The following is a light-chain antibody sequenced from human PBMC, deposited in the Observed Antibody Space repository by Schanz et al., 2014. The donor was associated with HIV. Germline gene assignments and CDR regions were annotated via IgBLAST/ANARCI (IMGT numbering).Light chain of an antibody. CDR3: QQRSNWLT. J-gene: IGKJ4*01. CDR1: QSISSSL. V-gene: IGKV3D-20*02. CDR2: GAS. Sequence: IVLTQSPGTLSLSPGERGTLSCRASQSISSSLLAWYQKKPGQAPRLLIYGASTRVTGIPARVSGSGSGTDFTLTISSLEPEDFAVYYCQQRSNWLTFGGGTKVEIK.